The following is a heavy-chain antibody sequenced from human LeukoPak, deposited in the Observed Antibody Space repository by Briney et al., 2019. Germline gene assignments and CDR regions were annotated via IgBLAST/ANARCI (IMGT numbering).Heavy chain of an antibody. CDR3: ARQSRPHYFDY. J-gene: IGHJ4*02. D-gene: IGHD6-6*01. Sequence: SETLSLTCAVYGGSFSGYYWSWIRQPPGKGLEWIGEINHSGSTNYNPSLKSRVTISVDTSKNQFSLKLSSVTAADTAAYYCARQSRPHYFDYWGQGTLVTVSS. V-gene: IGHV4-34*01. CDR2: INHSGST. CDR1: GGSFSGYY.